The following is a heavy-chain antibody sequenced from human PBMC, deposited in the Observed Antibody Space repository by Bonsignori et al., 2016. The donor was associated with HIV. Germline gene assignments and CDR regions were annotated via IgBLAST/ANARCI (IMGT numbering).Heavy chain of an antibody. Sequence: WVRQAPGQGLEWMGWISAYNGNTNYAQKLQGRVTMTTDTSTSTAYMELRSLRSDDTAVYYCARAYGYSSGWPVYYYYVHGRLGQRDHGHRLL. V-gene: IGHV1-18*01. J-gene: IGHJ6*03. D-gene: IGHD6-19*01. CDR3: ARAYGYSSGWPVYYYYVHGR. CDR2: ISAYNGNT.